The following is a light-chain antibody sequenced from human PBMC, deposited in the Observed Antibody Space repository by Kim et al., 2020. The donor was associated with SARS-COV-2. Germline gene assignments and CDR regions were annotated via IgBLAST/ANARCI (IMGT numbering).Light chain of an antibody. J-gene: IGKJ5*01. V-gene: IGKV3-11*01. CDR3: QQRSNWPIT. CDR2: DAS. CDR1: QSVSSY. Sequence: VARGERATLSCRASQSVSSYLAWYQQKPGQAPRLLIYDASNRATGIPARFSGSGSGTDFTLTISSLEPEDFAVYYCQQRSNWPITFGQGTRLEIK.